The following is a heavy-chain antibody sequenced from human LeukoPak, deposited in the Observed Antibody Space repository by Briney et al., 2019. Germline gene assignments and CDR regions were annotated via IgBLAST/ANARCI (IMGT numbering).Heavy chain of an antibody. V-gene: IGHV4-59*02. J-gene: IGHJ4*02. CDR3: ARSLRYFTYYFDY. Sequence: SSETLSLTCTVSGGSVSSYYWSWIRQPPGKGLEWIGYIYYSGSTNYNPSLKSRVTISVDTSKNQFSLKLSSVTAADTAVYYCARSLRYFTYYFDYWGQGTLVTVSS. CDR1: GGSVSSYY. D-gene: IGHD3-9*01. CDR2: IYYSGST.